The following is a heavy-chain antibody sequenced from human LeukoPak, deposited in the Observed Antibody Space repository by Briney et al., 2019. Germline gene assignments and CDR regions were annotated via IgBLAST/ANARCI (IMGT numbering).Heavy chain of an antibody. CDR1: GGSFSGYY. V-gene: IGHV4-34*01. D-gene: IGHD3-22*01. CDR3: ARTYYYDSSGYYYKAKWAFDI. Sequence: SETLSLTCAVYGGSFSGYYWSWIRQPPGKGLEWIGEINHSGSTNYNPSPKSRVTISVDTSKNQFSLKLSSVTAADTAVYYCARTYYYDSSGYYYKAKWAFDIWGQGTMVTVSS. J-gene: IGHJ3*02. CDR2: INHSGST.